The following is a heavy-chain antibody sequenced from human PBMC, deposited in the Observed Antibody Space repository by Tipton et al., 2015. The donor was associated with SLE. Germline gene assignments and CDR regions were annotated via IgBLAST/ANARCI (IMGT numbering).Heavy chain of an antibody. CDR2: ISWNSAGV. V-gene: IGHV3-9*01. CDR1: GFTFDDYA. Sequence: SLRLSCAASGFTFDDYAMHWVRQVPGKGLEWVSGISWNSAGVGYADSVKGRFTISRDDAKNSLFLQMNSLRIEDTAIYYCVKGYVKYSGVTDYYFDFWGQGTQVTVSS. CDR3: VKGYVKYSGVTDYYFDF. J-gene: IGHJ4*02. D-gene: IGHD5-12*01.